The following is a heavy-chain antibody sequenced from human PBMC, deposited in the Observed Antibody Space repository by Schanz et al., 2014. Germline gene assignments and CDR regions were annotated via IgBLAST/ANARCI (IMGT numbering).Heavy chain of an antibody. Sequence: VQLVQSGADVKKPGSSVRVSCKASGGTFSRLTFSWVRQAPGKGLEWVSAINGNGGITYYADPVKGRFTISRDNSKNTLYLQMKSLRVEDTAVYYCVKDPDKYNWNDVEGMDVWGPGTTVTVSS. D-gene: IGHD1-1*01. CDR2: INGNGGIT. CDR3: VKDPDKYNWNDVEGMDV. V-gene: IGHV3-23*04. CDR1: GGTFSRLT. J-gene: IGHJ6*01.